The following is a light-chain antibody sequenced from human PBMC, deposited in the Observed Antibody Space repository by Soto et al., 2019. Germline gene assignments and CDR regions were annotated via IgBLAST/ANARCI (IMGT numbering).Light chain of an antibody. J-gene: IGLJ7*01. V-gene: IGLV1-47*01. CDR3: AGREDSLSGPCV. CDR1: SSNIGNFY. CDR2: KNN. Sequence: QSVLTQPPSASGTPGQRVTISCSGSSSNIGNFYVYWYQQLPGTAPKLLIYKNNQRPFGVPDPFSGSKSDTSASLAISGLRSEDEDDDYCAGREDSLSGPCVFGGGTQLTVL.